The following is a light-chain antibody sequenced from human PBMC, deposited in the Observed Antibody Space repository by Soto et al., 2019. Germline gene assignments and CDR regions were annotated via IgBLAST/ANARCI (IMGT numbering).Light chain of an antibody. CDR2: GAS. V-gene: IGKV3-15*01. J-gene: IGKJ1*01. Sequence: EIVMTQSPVTLSVSPGERATLSCRASQSISSNLAWYQHKPGQAPRLLIFGASTRATDVPARFSGSGPGTEFTLTISSLQSEDFAVYYCLQHNNWPRTFGQGTKVEVK. CDR3: LQHNNWPRT. CDR1: QSISSN.